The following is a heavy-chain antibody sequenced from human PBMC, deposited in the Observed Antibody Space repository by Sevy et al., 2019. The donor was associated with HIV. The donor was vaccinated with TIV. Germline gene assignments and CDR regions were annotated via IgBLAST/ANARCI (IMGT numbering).Heavy chain of an antibody. D-gene: IGHD3-22*01. CDR1: GYSVSDLS. CDR2: YDPEDGET. V-gene: IGHV1-24*01. Sequence: ASVKVSCKVSGYSVSDLSIHWVRQAPGKGLEWMGGYDPEDGETIYAQKFQGRVTMTEDTSTDTAYMELSSLRSEDTAVYYSATSPDYYDSSLDAFDICGHGTMVTVSS. J-gene: IGHJ3*02. CDR3: ATSPDYYDSSLDAFDI.